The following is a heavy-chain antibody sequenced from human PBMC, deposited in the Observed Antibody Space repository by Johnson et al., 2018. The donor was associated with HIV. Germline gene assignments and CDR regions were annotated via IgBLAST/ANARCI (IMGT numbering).Heavy chain of an antibody. V-gene: IGHV3-23*04. D-gene: IGHD3-10*01. CDR2: ISGSGGNP. J-gene: IGHJ3*02. CDR1: GFTFSNYA. Sequence: VQLVESGGALVQPGGSLRLSCAASGFTFSNYAMSWVRQAPGKGLEWVSAISGSGGNPYYADSVKGQFTIPRDNSKNTLYLQMNSLRAEDTAVYYCAKEMEGDYGSGKGDAFDIWGQGTMVTVSS. CDR3: AKEMEGDYGSGKGDAFDI.